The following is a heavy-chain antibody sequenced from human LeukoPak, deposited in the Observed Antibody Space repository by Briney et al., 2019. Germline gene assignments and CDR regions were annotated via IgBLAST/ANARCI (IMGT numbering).Heavy chain of an antibody. CDR2: INPYSAAT. J-gene: IGHJ6*02. CDR1: GYTFTAYY. D-gene: IGHD3-10*01. Sequence: GASVKVSCKASGYTFTAYYIHWVRQAPDQGLEWMGWINPYSAATKYAQKFQDRVTMTRDTSVSTAYMDLSSLRSDDTAVYYCARGSYGSGSYPSDVWGQGTTVTVPS. V-gene: IGHV1-2*02. CDR3: ARGSYGSGSYPSDV.